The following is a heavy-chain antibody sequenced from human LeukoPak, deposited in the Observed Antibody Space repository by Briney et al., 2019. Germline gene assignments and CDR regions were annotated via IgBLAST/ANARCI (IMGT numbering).Heavy chain of an antibody. Sequence: SETLTLTCAVYGGSFSGYYWSWIRQPPGKGLEWIGEINHSGSTNSNPSLKSRVTISVDTSKNQFSLKLSSVTAADTAMYYCARRLLGYCSGGSCYSGYFQHWGQGTLVTVSS. V-gene: IGHV4-34*01. CDR1: GGSFSGYY. J-gene: IGHJ1*01. D-gene: IGHD2-15*01. CDR3: ARRLLGYCSGGSCYSGYFQH. CDR2: INHSGST.